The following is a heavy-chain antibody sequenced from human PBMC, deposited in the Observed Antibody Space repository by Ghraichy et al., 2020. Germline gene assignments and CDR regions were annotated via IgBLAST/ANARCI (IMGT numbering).Heavy chain of an antibody. Sequence: SETLSLTCAVYGGSFSGYYWNWIRQPPGKGLEWIGEINQSGSTSYNPSLKSRVAISVDTSKNQFSLKLSSATAADTAVYFCARGLRQGEWLLYEPLDYWGQGTLVTVSS. CDR2: INQSGST. V-gene: IGHV4-34*01. J-gene: IGHJ4*02. CDR1: GGSFSGYY. CDR3: ARGLRQGEWLLYEPLDY. D-gene: IGHD3-3*01.